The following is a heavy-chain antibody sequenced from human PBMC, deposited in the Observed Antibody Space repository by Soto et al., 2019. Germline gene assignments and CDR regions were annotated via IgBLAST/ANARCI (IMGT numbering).Heavy chain of an antibody. CDR3: SSSGRLGYNLRDSFAY. V-gene: IGHV1-46*01. CDR1: GYTFTPHH. J-gene: IGHJ4*02. CDR2: FNPSDGST. D-gene: IGHD5-12*01. Sequence: ASVKVSCQASGYTFTPHHMHWVRQAPGQGPEWLGIFNPSDGSTNYAQKFQGRVTMTRDTSTSTVYMELSILTSEDTAVYYCSSSGRLGYNLRDSFAYWGQGTLVTVSS.